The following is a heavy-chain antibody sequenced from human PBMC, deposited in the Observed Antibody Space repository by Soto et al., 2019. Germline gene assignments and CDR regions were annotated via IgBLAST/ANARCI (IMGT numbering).Heavy chain of an antibody. D-gene: IGHD1-1*01. Sequence: GGSLRLSCAASGFTFSDHYMDWVRQAPGRGLEWVARSRNKANSYTTEYAASVEGRFTISRDDSKNSLFLQMNSLKTEDTAVYYCARTSTNYFFDYWGQGVLVTVSS. J-gene: IGHJ4*02. CDR2: SRNKANSYTT. V-gene: IGHV3-72*01. CDR1: GFTFSDHY. CDR3: ARTSTNYFFDY.